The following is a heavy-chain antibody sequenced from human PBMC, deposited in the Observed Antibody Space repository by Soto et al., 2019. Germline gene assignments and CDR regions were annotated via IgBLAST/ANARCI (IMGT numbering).Heavy chain of an antibody. CDR3: ATHSGYGGDY. V-gene: IGHV3-48*03. CDR1: GFTFRSYE. CDR2: ITSGGDTL. Sequence: EVQLVESGGGLVRPGGSLRLSCAASGFTFRSYEMNWVRQAPGKGLEWVAYITSGGDTLYYADSVKGRITISRDNAKNSLFLQMNSLRAEDTAVYYCATHSGYGGDYWGQGTLVTVSS. D-gene: IGHD5-12*01. J-gene: IGHJ4*02.